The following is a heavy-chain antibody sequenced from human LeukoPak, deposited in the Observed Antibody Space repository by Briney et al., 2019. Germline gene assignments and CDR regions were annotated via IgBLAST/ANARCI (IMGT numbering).Heavy chain of an antibody. CDR2: IIPIFGTA. CDR1: GGTFSSYA. Sequence: SVKVSCKASGGTFSSYAISWVRQAPGQGLEWMGGIIPIFGTANYAQKFQGRVTITADESTSTAYMELSSLRSEDTAVYYCAREAVGSSGSYFYYYYYMDVWGKGATVTVSS. CDR3: AREAVGSSGSYFYYYYYMDV. V-gene: IGHV1-69*13. J-gene: IGHJ6*03. D-gene: IGHD1-26*01.